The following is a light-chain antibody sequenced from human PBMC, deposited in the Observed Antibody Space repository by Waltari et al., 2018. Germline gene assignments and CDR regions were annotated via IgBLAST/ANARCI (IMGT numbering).Light chain of an antibody. CDR1: ESVSRA. V-gene: IGKV3-20*01. CDR2: GAS. Sequence: EIVLTQSPGTLSLSVWDRATVSCRASESVSRALACYQQEPGQAPRLLIYGASTRATGIPDRFSGSGSGTDFSLTISRLEPDDFAVYYCQHYLRLPVTFGQGTTVEI. J-gene: IGKJ1*01. CDR3: QHYLRLPVT.